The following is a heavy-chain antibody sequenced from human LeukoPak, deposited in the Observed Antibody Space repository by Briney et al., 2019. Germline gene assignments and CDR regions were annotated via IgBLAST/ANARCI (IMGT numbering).Heavy chain of an antibody. CDR3: ARGPLEDIVVVPAAIHPFGLDY. CDR2: IKQDGSEK. CDR1: EFTFSSYW. V-gene: IGHV3-7*01. Sequence: GGSLRLSCAASEFTFSSYWMSWVRQAPGKGLEWVANIKQDGSEKYYVDSVKGRFTISRDNAKNSLYLQMNSLRAEDTAVYYCARGPLEDIVVVPAAIHPFGLDYWGQGSLVTVSS. J-gene: IGHJ4*02. D-gene: IGHD2-2*01.